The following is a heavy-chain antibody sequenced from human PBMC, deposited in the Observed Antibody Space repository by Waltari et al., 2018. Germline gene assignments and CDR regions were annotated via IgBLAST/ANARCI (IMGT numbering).Heavy chain of an antibody. CDR2: IFGNSAST. CDR3: TRSEYDDKSLDV. J-gene: IGHJ4*02. CDR1: GGSINAYY. D-gene: IGHD3-16*01. Sequence: QVKLQQWGEGLVKPSETLSLTCAVYGGSINAYYYWSWIRQPPGKGLEWIGYIFGNSASTNYNPSLKNRVTISKDTSKNQFSLKLKSVTAADTAVYYCTRSEYDDKSLDVWGRGVLVIVSS. V-gene: IGHV4-59*10.